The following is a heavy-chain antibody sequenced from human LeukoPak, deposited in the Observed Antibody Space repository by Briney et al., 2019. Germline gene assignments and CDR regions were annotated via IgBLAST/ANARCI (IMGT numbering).Heavy chain of an antibody. Sequence: SQTLSLTCALSGDSFSSNSAAWNWIRQSPSRGLEWLERTYYRSKLYNDYAVSVKSRITINPDTSKNQFSLQLNSVTPEDTAVYYCAREGSLDIAVAGTLDYWGQGTLVTVSS. V-gene: IGHV6-1*01. CDR3: AREGSLDIAVAGTLDY. CDR1: GDSFSSNSAA. CDR2: TYYRSKLYN. D-gene: IGHD6-19*01. J-gene: IGHJ4*02.